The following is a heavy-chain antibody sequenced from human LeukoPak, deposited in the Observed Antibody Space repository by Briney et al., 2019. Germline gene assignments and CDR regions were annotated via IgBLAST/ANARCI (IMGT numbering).Heavy chain of an antibody. CDR1: GYTFNNYY. V-gene: IGHV1-46*02. Sequence: GDSVKVSCKASGYTFNNYYMYWVRQAPGQGLEWMGMINPSGGGTSYAQKFQGRVTMTRDTSTRTVYMEVSSLKPEDTAVYYCARQGAYSSAIGMGYWGQGTLVTVSS. CDR2: INPSGGGT. J-gene: IGHJ4*02. D-gene: IGHD6-19*01. CDR3: ARQGAYSSAIGMGY.